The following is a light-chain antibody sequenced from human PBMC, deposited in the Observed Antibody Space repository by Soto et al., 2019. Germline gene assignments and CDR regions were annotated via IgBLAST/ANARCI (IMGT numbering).Light chain of an antibody. CDR1: QGISSY. CDR2: AAS. Sequence: AIRMTQSPSSFSASTGDRATSTCRASQGISSYLAWYQQKPGKAPKLLIYAASTLQSGVPSRFSGSGSGTDFTLTISCLQSEDFATYYCQQYYSYPTWTFGQGTKVEIK. CDR3: QQYYSYPTWT. J-gene: IGKJ1*01. V-gene: IGKV1-8*01.